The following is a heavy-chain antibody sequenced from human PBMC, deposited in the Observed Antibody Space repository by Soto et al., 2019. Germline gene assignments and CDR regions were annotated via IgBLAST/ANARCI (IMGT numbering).Heavy chain of an antibody. CDR2: IYPGDSDT. CDR3: ARRGTAEYYGMAV. CDR1: GYSFPNYW. V-gene: IGHV5-51*01. J-gene: IGHJ6*02. D-gene: IGHD6-25*01. Sequence: PGESLKISCTASGYSFPNYWIGWVRQVPGQGLEWMGIIYPGDSDTKYSPSFQGQVTITADTSISTAYLQWSSLKASDTAMYYCARRGTAEYYGMAVWGQGTTVTVSS.